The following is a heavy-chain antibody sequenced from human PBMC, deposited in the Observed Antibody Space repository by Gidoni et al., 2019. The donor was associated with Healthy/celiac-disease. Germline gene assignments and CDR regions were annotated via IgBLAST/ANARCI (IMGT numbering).Heavy chain of an antibody. CDR2: INHSGST. Sequence: QVQLQQWGAGLLKPSETLSLTCAVYGGSFSGYYWSWIRQPPGKGLELSGEINHSGSTNYNPSLKSRVTISVDTSKNQFSLKLSSVTAADTAVYYCARGGGRSVTRRYNWFDPWGQGTLVTVSS. CDR3: ARGGGRSVTRRYNWFDP. CDR1: GGSFSGYY. V-gene: IGHV4-34*01. J-gene: IGHJ5*02. D-gene: IGHD2-2*01.